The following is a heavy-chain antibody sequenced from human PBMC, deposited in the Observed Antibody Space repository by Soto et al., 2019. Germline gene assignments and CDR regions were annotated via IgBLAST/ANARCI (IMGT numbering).Heavy chain of an antibody. D-gene: IGHD3-3*01. CDR1: GYSFTSYW. Sequence: GESLKISCKCSGYSFTSYWIGWVLQMPGKGLEWMGIIYPGDSDTRYSPSFQGQVTISADKSISTAYLQWSSLKASDTAMYYCARGSFWSGYYTAHYYYYYGMDVWGQGTTVTVSS. CDR3: ARGSFWSGYYTAHYYYYYGMDV. J-gene: IGHJ6*02. V-gene: IGHV5-51*01. CDR2: IYPGDSDT.